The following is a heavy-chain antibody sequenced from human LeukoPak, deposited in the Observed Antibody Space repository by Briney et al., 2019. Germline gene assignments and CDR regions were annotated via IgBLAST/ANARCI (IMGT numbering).Heavy chain of an antibody. V-gene: IGHV3-21*01. CDR2: ITSSGTYI. J-gene: IGHJ6*03. Sequence: PGGSLRLSCAASGFTFSSYWMNWVRQAPGRALEWVSSITSSGTYIFYADSVKGRFTISRDNAKNSLYLQMNSLGPEDTAVYYCARDPYSGNYGNYYYYYMDVWGKGTTVTISS. CDR3: ARDPYSGNYGNYYYYYMDV. CDR1: GFTFSSYW. D-gene: IGHD1-26*01.